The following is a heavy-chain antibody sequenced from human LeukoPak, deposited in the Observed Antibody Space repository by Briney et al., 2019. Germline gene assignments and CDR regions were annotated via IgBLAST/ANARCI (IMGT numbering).Heavy chain of an antibody. CDR1: GGSITSGGYS. CDR3: AKMSSSSNWFDP. J-gene: IGHJ5*02. Sequence: SQTLSLTCAVSGGSITSGGYSWSWIRQAPGKGLEFIGYIYHSGNTYYNPSLKSRLTISADRSENQLSLKLTSVTAADTAVYYCAKMSSSSNWFDPWGQGTLVTVSS. D-gene: IGHD6-6*01. CDR2: IYHSGNT. V-gene: IGHV4-30-2*01.